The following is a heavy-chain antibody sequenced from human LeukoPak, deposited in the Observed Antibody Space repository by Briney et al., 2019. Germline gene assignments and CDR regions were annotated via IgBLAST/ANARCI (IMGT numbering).Heavy chain of an antibody. D-gene: IGHD5-18*01. J-gene: IGHJ4*02. V-gene: IGHV5-51*01. CDR3: ARLQYSNGYVDY. CDR2: IYPDDSDT. Sequence: GESLKISCTGSGYSFTNYWIGWVRQMPGKGLEWMGIIYPDDSDTRYRPSFQGQVTISADKSIATAYLQWSSLKASDTAMYYCARLQYSNGYVDYWGQGTLVAVSS. CDR1: GYSFTNYW.